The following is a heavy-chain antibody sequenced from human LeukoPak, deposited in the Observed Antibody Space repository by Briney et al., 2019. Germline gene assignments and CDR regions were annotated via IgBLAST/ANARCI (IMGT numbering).Heavy chain of an antibody. D-gene: IGHD3-9*01. Sequence: GGSLRLSCLTSGFTLSTNAMSWVRQAPGKGLEWISGISGSGASTYYADSVKGRFTISRDDSRNTLYLQMNSLRAEDTAVYYCARGGEYYDILTGWYYWGQGALVTVSS. CDR2: ISGSGAST. CDR3: ARGGEYYDILTGWYY. J-gene: IGHJ4*02. V-gene: IGHV3-23*01. CDR1: GFTLSTNA.